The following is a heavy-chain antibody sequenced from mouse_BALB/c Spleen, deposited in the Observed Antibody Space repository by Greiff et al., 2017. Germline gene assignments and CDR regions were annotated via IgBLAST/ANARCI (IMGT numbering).Heavy chain of an antibody. CDR2: IDPSDSYT. Sequence: QVQLKQPGAELVKPGASVKLSCKASGYTFTSYWMHWVKQRPGQGLEWIGAIDPSDSYTSYNQKFKGKATLTVDESSSTAYMQLSSLTSEDSAVYSCARSPNRDGDYWGQGTTLTGSA. CDR3: ARSPNRDGDY. V-gene: IGHV1-69*02. CDR1: GYTFTSYW. J-gene: IGHJ2*01. D-gene: IGHD4-1*01.